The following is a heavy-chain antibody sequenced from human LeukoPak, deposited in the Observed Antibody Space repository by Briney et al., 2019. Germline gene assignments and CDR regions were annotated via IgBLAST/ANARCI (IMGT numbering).Heavy chain of an antibody. Sequence: SETLSLTCTVSGGSISSYYWSWIRQPPGKGLEWIGYIYYSGSTNYNPSLKSRVTISVDTSKNQFSLKLSSVTAADTAVYYCARDSPYDYVWGGGGMDVWGQGTTVTVSS. CDR2: IYYSGST. J-gene: IGHJ6*02. CDR1: GGSISSYY. V-gene: IGHV4-59*01. D-gene: IGHD3-16*01. CDR3: ARDSPYDYVWGGGGMDV.